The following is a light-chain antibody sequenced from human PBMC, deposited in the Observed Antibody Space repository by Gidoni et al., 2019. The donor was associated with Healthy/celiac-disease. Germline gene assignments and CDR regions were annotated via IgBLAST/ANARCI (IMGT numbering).Light chain of an antibody. V-gene: IGKV1-33*01. CDR3: QQDDNLPVT. CDR1: QDISNY. CDR2: DAS. Sequence: DIQMTQSPSSLSASVGDRVTITCQASQDISNYLNWYQQKPGKAPKLLIYDASNLETGVPSRFSGSGSGTDFTFTISSLQPEDIAKYYCQQDDNLPVTFGGGTKVEIK. J-gene: IGKJ4*01.